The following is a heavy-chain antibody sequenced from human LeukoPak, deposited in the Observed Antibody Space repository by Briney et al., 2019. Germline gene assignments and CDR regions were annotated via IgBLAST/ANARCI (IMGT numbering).Heavy chain of an antibody. CDR3: ARGGSSSWYRGYNWFDP. Sequence: PSETLSLTCTVSGGSISSYHWSWIRQPPGKGLEWIGYIYYSGSTNYNPSLKSRVTISVDTSKNQFSLKLSSVTAADTAVYYCARGGSSSWYRGYNWFDPWGQGTLVTVSS. CDR2: IYYSGST. J-gene: IGHJ5*02. D-gene: IGHD6-13*01. V-gene: IGHV4-59*01. CDR1: GGSISSYH.